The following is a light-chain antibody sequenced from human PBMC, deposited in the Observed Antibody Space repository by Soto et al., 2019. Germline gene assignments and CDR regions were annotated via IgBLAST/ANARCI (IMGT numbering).Light chain of an antibody. CDR1: QSVSSN. J-gene: IGKJ1*01. CDR2: GAS. V-gene: IGKV3-15*01. Sequence: EIVMTQSPATLSVSPGERATLSCRASQSVSSNLAWYQQKPGQAPRLLIYGASTRATGIPARFSGSGSGTQFTITISSLQSEDFAVYYCQQYTNWPPKFGQGTTVEIQ. CDR3: QQYTNWPPK.